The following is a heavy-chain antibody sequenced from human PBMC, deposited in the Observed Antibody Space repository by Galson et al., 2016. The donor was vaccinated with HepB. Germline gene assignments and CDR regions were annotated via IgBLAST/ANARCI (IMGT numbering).Heavy chain of an antibody. CDR2: FNVGDGNT. CDR3: ARGGGGMDV. Sequence: SVTVSCKASGYTFTSRSMHWVRQAPGQRLEWMGWFNVGDGNTKYSQKFQGRVTITRDTSASTAYMDLSSLTSEDTAVYYCARGGGGMDVWGQGTTVTVSS. CDR1: GYTFTSRS. V-gene: IGHV1-3*01. D-gene: IGHD2-15*01. J-gene: IGHJ6*02.